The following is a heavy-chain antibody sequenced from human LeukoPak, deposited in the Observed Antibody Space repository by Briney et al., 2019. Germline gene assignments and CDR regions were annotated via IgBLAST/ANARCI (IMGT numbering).Heavy chain of an antibody. CDR2: ISWNSGSI. CDR1: GFTFDDYA. J-gene: IGHJ4*02. Sequence: GGSLRLSCAASGFTFDDYAMHWVRQAPGKDLEWVSGISWNSGSIGYADSVKGRFTISRDNAKNSLYLQMNSLRAEDTALYYCAKDRGSSWYYFDYWGQGTLVTVSS. V-gene: IGHV3-9*01. CDR3: AKDRGSSWYYFDY. D-gene: IGHD6-13*01.